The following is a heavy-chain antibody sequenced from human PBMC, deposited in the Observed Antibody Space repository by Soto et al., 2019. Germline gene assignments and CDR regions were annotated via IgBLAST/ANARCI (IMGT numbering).Heavy chain of an antibody. J-gene: IGHJ4*02. CDR1: GFTFSSYG. Sequence: QVQLVESGGGVGQPGRSLRLSCAASGFTFSSYGMHWVRQAPGKGLEWGAVIWYDGSKKYYADSVKGRFTISRDNSKNTLYLQMNSLRVEDTAVYYCARMYYDVLTGFSQSEIDYWGQGTLVTVSS. CDR2: IWYDGSKK. D-gene: IGHD3-9*01. CDR3: ARMYYDVLTGFSQSEIDY. V-gene: IGHV3-33*01.